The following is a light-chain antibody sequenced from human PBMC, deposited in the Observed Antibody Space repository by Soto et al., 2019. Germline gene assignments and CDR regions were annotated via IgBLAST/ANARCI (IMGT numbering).Light chain of an antibody. CDR3: STWDTNLKVVV. Sequence: QSVLTQPPSVSAAPGQKVTISCSGSSANIGKSYVSLYQQFPTTAPKVLIYDNNQRPSGISDRFSASKSATSATLDITGVQTGDEADYYCSTWDTNLKVVVFGGGTKLTVL. CDR1: SANIGKSY. CDR2: DNN. V-gene: IGLV1-51*01. J-gene: IGLJ3*02.